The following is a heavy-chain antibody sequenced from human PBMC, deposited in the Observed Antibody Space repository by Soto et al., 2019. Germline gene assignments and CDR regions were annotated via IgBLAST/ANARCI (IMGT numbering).Heavy chain of an antibody. Sequence: ASVKVSCKASGYTFTSYYMHWVRQAPGQGLEWMGIINPSGGSTSYAQKFQGRVTMTRDTSMSTVYMELSSLRSEDTAVYYCVTHDYGDYAFFDYWGQGTLVTVSS. CDR2: INPSGGST. CDR3: VTHDYGDYAFFDY. J-gene: IGHJ4*02. D-gene: IGHD4-17*01. CDR1: GYTFTSYY. V-gene: IGHV1-46*01.